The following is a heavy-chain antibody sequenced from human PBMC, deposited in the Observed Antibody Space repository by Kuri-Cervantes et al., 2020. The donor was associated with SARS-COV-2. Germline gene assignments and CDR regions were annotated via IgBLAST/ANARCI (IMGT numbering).Heavy chain of an antibody. D-gene: IGHD7-27*01. CDR2: IYPGDSDT. J-gene: IGHJ4*02. Sequence: GESLKISCKGSGYSFTSYWIGWLRQMPGKGLEWTGIIYPGDSDTRYSPSFQDQVTISANKSTSTAYLQWSSLEASDTAMYSCAKLPTKKTGDGGGGVDHWGQGTLVTVSS. V-gene: IGHV5-51*01. CDR3: AKLPTKKTGDGGGGVDH. CDR1: GYSFTSYW.